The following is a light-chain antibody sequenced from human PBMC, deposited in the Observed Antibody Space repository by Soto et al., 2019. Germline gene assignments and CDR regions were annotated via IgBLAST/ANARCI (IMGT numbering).Light chain of an antibody. J-gene: IGKJ3*01. CDR3: QQLNSYPR. CDR1: QGISSY. V-gene: IGKV1-9*01. Sequence: DIQLTQSPSFLSASVGDRVTITCRASQGISSYLAWYQQKPGKAPKLLIYAASTLQSGVPPRFSGSGSGTEFTITISSLQSEDFATYYCQQLNSYPRFGPGTKVDIK. CDR2: AAS.